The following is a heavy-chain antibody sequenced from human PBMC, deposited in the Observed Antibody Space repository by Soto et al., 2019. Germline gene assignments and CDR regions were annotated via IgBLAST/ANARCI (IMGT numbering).Heavy chain of an antibody. CDR1: GGSFSGYY. CDR3: ARGGDIVVVPARNFDY. Sequence: SETLSLTCAVYGGSFSGYYWSWIRQPPGKGLEWIGEINHSGSTNYNPSLTSRVTISVDTSKNQFSLMLSSVTAADTAVYYCARGGDIVVVPARNFDYWGQGTLVTVSS. CDR2: INHSGST. J-gene: IGHJ4*02. D-gene: IGHD2-2*01. V-gene: IGHV4-34*01.